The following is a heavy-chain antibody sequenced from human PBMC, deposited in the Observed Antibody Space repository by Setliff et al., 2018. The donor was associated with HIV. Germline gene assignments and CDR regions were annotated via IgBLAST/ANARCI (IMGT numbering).Heavy chain of an antibody. Sequence: PGGSLRLSCAASGFTFSAYVMSWIRQAPGKGPEWVSAISARSDYTYAADSMKGRFTISRDNSKNTLYLQMNSLRAEDTAIYYCAPIRDGYWGQGTLVTVSS. CDR1: GFTFSAYV. D-gene: IGHD3-3*02. V-gene: IGHV3-23*01. CDR3: APIRDGY. J-gene: IGHJ4*02. CDR2: ISARSDYT.